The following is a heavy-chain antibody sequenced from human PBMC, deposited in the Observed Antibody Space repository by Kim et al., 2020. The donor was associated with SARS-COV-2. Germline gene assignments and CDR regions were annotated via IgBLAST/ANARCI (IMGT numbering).Heavy chain of an antibody. CDR3: ARDTYYYDSSGYYIDY. Sequence: SVKGRFTISRDNAKNSLYLQMNSLRAEDTAVYYCARDTYYYDSSGYYIDYWGQGTLVTVSS. D-gene: IGHD3-22*01. V-gene: IGHV3-11*06. J-gene: IGHJ4*02.